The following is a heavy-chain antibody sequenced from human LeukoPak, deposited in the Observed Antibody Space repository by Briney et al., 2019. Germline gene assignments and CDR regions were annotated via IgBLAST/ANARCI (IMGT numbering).Heavy chain of an antibody. J-gene: IGHJ1*01. Sequence: GGSLRLSCAASGFTFSSYWMHWVRQAPGHGLVSVSRIKSDGSTNYAGSVKGRFTISRDNAKNTVSLQMNSLRAEDTGVYYCARAPSEIGGYYPEYFRHWGQGTLVTVSS. CDR1: GFTFSSYW. V-gene: IGHV3-74*01. CDR2: IKSDGST. CDR3: ARAPSEIGGYYPEYFRH. D-gene: IGHD3-22*01.